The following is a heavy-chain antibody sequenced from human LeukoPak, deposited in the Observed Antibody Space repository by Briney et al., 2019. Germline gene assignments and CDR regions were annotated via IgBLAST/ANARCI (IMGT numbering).Heavy chain of an antibody. CDR1: GSSFTSYW. CDR3: ARHSSRYGSGSGGFDH. V-gene: IGHV5-51*01. CDR2: IYPGDSDT. Sequence: GASRKISCKGSGSSFTSYWIGWVRQMPGKGLEWMGIIYPGDSDTRYSPFFQGQVTISADKSISTAYLQWSSLKASDTAMYYCARHSSRYGSGSGGFDHWGQGTLVTVSS. D-gene: IGHD3-10*01. J-gene: IGHJ5*02.